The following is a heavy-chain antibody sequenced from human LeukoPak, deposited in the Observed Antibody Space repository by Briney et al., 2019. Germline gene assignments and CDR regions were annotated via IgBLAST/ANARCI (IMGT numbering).Heavy chain of an antibody. J-gene: IGHJ4*02. CDR3: ARASSLLVVPVLDY. D-gene: IGHD2-2*01. CDR1: GGTFSSYT. Sequence: ASVKVPCKASGGTFSSYTISWVRQAPGQGLEWMGRIIPILGIANYAQKFQGRVTITADKSTSTAYMELSSLRSEDTAVYYCARASSLLVVPVLDYWGQGTLVTVSS. CDR2: IIPILGIA. V-gene: IGHV1-69*02.